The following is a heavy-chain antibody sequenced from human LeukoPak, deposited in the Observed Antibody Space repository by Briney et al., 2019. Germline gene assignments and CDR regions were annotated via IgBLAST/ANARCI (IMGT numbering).Heavy chain of an antibody. CDR2: IYYSGGT. D-gene: IGHD6-13*01. Sequence: KPSETLSLTCSVSGGSIGRSSYYWGWTRQPPGKGLEWIGSIYYSGGTYYNPSLKSRVTISVDTSTNQFSLKLGSVTAADTAVYYCARHGSIATGAFTYWGQGTLVTVSS. CDR3: ARHGSIATGAFTY. V-gene: IGHV4-39*01. CDR1: GGSIGRSSYY. J-gene: IGHJ4*02.